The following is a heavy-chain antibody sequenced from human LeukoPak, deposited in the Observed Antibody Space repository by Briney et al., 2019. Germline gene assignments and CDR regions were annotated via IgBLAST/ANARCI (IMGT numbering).Heavy chain of an antibody. J-gene: IGHJ4*02. CDR3: ARDARRYYFDY. Sequence: SETLSLTCTVSGGSISPYYWSWIRQPAGKGLEWIGRIYTSGSTNYNPSLESRVTISVDTSKNQFSLKLSSVTAADTAVYYCARDARRYYFDYWGQGTLVTVSS. V-gene: IGHV4-4*07. CDR2: IYTSGST. CDR1: GGSISPYY.